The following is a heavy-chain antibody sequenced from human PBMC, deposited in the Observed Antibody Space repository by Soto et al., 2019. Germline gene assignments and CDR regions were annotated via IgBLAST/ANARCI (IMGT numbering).Heavy chain of an antibody. D-gene: IGHD6-13*01. CDR3: ARDRIAAAGTGYYYYGMDV. Sequence: TSETLSLTCAVYGGSFSGYYWSWIRQPPGKGLEWIGEINHRGSTKYNPSLKSRVTISVDTSKNQFSLKLSSVTAADTAVYYCARDRIAAAGTGYYYYGMDVWGQGTTVTVSS. V-gene: IGHV4-34*01. CDR1: GGSFSGYY. J-gene: IGHJ6*02. CDR2: INHRGST.